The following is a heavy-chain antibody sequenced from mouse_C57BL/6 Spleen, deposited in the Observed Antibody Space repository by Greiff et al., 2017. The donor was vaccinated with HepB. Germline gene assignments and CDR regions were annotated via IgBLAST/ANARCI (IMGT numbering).Heavy chain of an antibody. D-gene: IGHD4-1*01. Sequence: VQLQQPGAELVKPGASVKLSCKASGYTFTSYWMHWVKQRPGHGLEWIGMIHPNSGSTNYNEKFKSKATLTVDKSSSTAYMQLSSLTSEDSAVYYCARENWDYFDYWGQGTTLTVSS. CDR1: GYTFTSYW. J-gene: IGHJ2*01. CDR3: ARENWDYFDY. V-gene: IGHV1-64*01. CDR2: IHPNSGST.